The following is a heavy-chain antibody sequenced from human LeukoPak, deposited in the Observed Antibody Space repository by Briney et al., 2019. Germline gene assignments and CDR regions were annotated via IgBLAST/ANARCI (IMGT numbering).Heavy chain of an antibody. D-gene: IGHD5-24*01. CDR2: IYYSGGT. J-gene: IGHJ4*02. CDR1: GGSISSSGYY. V-gene: IGHV4-39*01. CDR3: VRTRWLQFIDH. Sequence: SETLSLTCTVSGGSISSSGYYWGWIRRPPGKGLEWIGSIYYSGGTYYNPSLKSRVTISVDTSKNQFSLTLSSVTAADTAMYYCVRTRWLQFIDHWGQGTLVTVSS.